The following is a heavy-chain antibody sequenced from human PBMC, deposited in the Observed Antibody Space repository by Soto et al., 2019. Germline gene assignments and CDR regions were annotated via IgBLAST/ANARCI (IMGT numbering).Heavy chain of an antibody. J-gene: IGHJ6*02. V-gene: IGHV1-2*04. CDR3: ARDGLSAAGTYYYYGMDV. CDR1: GYTFTGYY. Sequence: ASVKVSCKASGYTFTGYYMHWVRQAPGQGLEWMGWINPNSGGTNYAQKFQGWVTMTRDTSISTAYMELSRLRSDDTAVYYCARDGLSAAGTYYYYGMDVWGQGTTVTVSS. CDR2: INPNSGGT. D-gene: IGHD6-13*01.